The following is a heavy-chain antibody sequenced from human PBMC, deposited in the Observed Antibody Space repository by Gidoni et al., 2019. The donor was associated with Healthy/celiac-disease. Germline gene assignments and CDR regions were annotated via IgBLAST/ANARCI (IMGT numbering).Heavy chain of an antibody. D-gene: IGHD3-22*01. J-gene: IGHJ4*02. V-gene: IGHV3-23*01. CDR3: AKTIPFYYYDSTRDY. Sequence: FTISRDNSKNTLYLQMNSLRAEDTAVYYCAKTIPFYYYDSTRDYWGQGTLVTVSS.